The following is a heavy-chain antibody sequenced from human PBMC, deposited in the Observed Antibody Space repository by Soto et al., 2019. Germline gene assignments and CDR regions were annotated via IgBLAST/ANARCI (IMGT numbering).Heavy chain of an antibody. CDR3: AREVSSSSSESDAFDI. Sequence: GGSLRLSCAASGFTFSSYWMSWVRQAPGKGLEWVANIKQDGSEKYYVDSVKGRFTISRDNAKNSLYLQMNSLRAEDTAVYYCAREVSSSSSESDAFDIWGQGTMVTVSS. V-gene: IGHV3-7*05. D-gene: IGHD6-6*01. CDR1: GFTFSSYW. CDR2: IKQDGSEK. J-gene: IGHJ3*02.